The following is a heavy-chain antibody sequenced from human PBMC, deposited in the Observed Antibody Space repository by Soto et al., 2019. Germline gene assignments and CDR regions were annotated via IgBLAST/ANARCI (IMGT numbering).Heavy chain of an antibody. J-gene: IGHJ4*02. CDR2: ISSSSSYI. D-gene: IGHD3-22*01. CDR3: ARASDSSGLPFDY. V-gene: IGHV3-21*01. CDR1: GFTFSSYS. Sequence: GGSLRLSCAASGFTFSSYSMNWVRQAPGNGLEWVSSISSSSSYIYYADSVKGRFTISRDNAKNSLYLQMNSLRAEDTAVYYCARASDSSGLPFDYCGQGTLVTVSS.